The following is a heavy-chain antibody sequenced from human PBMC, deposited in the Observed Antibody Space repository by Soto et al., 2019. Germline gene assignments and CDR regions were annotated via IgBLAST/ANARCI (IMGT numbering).Heavy chain of an antibody. CDR2: IYYSGST. CDR3: ARVIQLWSRDWFDP. Sequence: SETLSLTCTVSGGSISSYYWSWIRQPPGKGLEWIGYIYYSGSTNYNPSLKSRVTISVDTSKNQFSLKLSSVTAADTAVYYCARVIQLWSRDWFDPWGQGTLVTVSS. CDR1: GGSISSYY. D-gene: IGHD5-18*01. J-gene: IGHJ5*02. V-gene: IGHV4-59*01.